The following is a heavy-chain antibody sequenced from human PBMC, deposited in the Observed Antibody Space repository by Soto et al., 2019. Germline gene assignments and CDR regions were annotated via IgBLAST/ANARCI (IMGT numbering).Heavy chain of an antibody. CDR1: GYTLTGYY. Sequence: GASVKVSCKDSGYTLTGYYMHWVRQAPGQGLEWMGWINPNSGGTNYAQKFQGWVTMTRDTSISTAYMELSRLRSDDTVVYYCARDVSIAVAEASYYYYYGMDVWGQGTTVTVSS. CDR2: INPNSGGT. V-gene: IGHV1-2*04. D-gene: IGHD6-19*01. CDR3: ARDVSIAVAEASYYYYYGMDV. J-gene: IGHJ6*02.